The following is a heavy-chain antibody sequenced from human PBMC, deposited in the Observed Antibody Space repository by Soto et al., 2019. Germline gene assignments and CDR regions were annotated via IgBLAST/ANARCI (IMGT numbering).Heavy chain of an antibody. CDR3: ARGGQYNWNYGWFDP. D-gene: IGHD1-7*01. J-gene: IGHJ5*02. CDR1: GYSISSGYY. V-gene: IGHV4-38-2*01. CDR2: IYYSARS. Sequence: KPSETLSLTCEVSGYSISSGYYWAWIRQPPGKGLEWIGSIYYSARSFYNPSLRSRVTLLVDTSKNQFSLQLTSVTAADTAVYYCARGGQYNWNYGWFDPWGQGAQVTVSS.